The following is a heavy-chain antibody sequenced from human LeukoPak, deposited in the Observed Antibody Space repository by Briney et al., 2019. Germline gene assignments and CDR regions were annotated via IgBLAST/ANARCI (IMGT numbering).Heavy chain of an antibody. D-gene: IGHD6-19*01. J-gene: IGHJ4*02. Sequence: SVKVSCKASGGTFSSYTISWVRQAPGQGLEWMGGIIPLFGTPDYAQKFQDRLTITADKSTSTAYMELSRLRSDDTAVYYCARGPPVAGTCFDYWGQGTLVTVSS. CDR2: IIPLFGTP. CDR3: ARGPPVAGTCFDY. CDR1: GGTFSSYT. V-gene: IGHV1-69*06.